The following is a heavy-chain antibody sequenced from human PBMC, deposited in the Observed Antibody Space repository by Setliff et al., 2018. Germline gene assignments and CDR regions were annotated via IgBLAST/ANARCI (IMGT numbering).Heavy chain of an antibody. Sequence: PSETLSLTCTVSGAFSSRHYWSWIRQPPGKGLEWIGYIFHSGSTNFNPSFKSRVTISVDTSKNQFSLNLSSVTAADTAVCYCARVAGAKVNYMDVWGKGTTVTVSS. CDR2: IFHSGST. J-gene: IGHJ6*03. D-gene: IGHD1-26*01. CDR3: ARVAGAKVNYMDV. V-gene: IGHV4-59*11. CDR1: GAFSSRHY.